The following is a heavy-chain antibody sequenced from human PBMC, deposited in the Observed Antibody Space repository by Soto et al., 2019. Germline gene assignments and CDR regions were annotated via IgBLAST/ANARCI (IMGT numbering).Heavy chain of an antibody. CDR1: GFSLSTSGVG. CDR2: IYWDDDK. CDR3: AHTLLPTAAGGYVDWFDP. J-gene: IGHJ5*02. D-gene: IGHD3-16*01. Sequence: SGPTLVNPTQTLTLTCTFSGFSLSTSGVGVGWIRQPPGKALEWLALIYWDDDKRYSPSLKSRLTITKDTSKNQVVLTMTNMDPVDTATYYCAHTLLPTAAGGYVDWFDPWGQGTLVTVSS. V-gene: IGHV2-5*02.